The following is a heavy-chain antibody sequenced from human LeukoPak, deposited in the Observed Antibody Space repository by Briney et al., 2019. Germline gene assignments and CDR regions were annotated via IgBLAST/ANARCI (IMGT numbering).Heavy chain of an antibody. D-gene: IGHD3-10*01. CDR2: IRSTANGYAT. J-gene: IGHJ4*02. CDR1: GFTFSGSA. V-gene: IGHV3-73*01. CDR3: TGNYYGSGSYADFDY. Sequence: HPGGSLRLSCAASGFTFSGSALHWVRQASGKGLERVGRIRSTANGYATAYAASVKGRFTISRDDSKNTAYLQMDSLKTEDTAVYYCTGNYYGSGSYADFDYWGQGTLVTVSS.